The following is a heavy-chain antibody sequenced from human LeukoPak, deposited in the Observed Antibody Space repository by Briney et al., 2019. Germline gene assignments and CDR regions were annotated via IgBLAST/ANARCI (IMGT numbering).Heavy chain of an antibody. CDR2: ISAYNGNT. J-gene: IGHJ5*02. CDR3: ARRASGYCSSTSCSYNWFDP. CDR1: GYTFTSYG. V-gene: IGHV1-18*01. D-gene: IGHD2-2*01. Sequence: ASVKVSCKASGYTFTSYGISWVRQAPGQGLEWMGWISAYNGNTNYAQKLQGRVTMTTDTSTSTAYMELRSLRSDDTAVCYCARRASGYCSSTSCSYNWFDPWGQGTLVTVSS.